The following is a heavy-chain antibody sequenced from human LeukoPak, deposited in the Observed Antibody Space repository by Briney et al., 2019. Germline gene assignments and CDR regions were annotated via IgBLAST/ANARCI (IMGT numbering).Heavy chain of an antibody. CDR3: ARDRGSWRSVGVDY. J-gene: IGHJ4*02. CDR2: IKQDGSEE. D-gene: IGHD3-16*01. Sequence: GGSLRLSCAASGFTFSSYWMSWVRQAPGKGLEWVANIKQDGSEEYYVDSVKGRFTISRDNAKKSLYLQMNSLRAEDTAVYYCARDRGSWRSVGVDYWGQGTLVTVSS. CDR1: GFTFSSYW. V-gene: IGHV3-7*01.